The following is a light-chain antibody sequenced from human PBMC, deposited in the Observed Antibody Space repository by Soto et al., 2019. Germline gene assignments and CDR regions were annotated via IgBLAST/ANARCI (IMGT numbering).Light chain of an antibody. CDR3: QQYGSSPR. Sequence: EIVLAQSPGTLSLSPGERATVSCRASQSVTSSYLAWYQQKPGQAPRLLIYGASSRATGIPDRFSGSGSGTDFTLTISRLEPEDCAVYYCQQYGSSPRFGQGTKVDIK. J-gene: IGKJ1*01. V-gene: IGKV3-20*01. CDR2: GAS. CDR1: QSVTSSY.